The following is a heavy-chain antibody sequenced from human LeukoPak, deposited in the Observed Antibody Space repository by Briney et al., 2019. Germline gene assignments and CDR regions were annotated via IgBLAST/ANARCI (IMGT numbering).Heavy chain of an antibody. CDR2: ISYDGSNK. V-gene: IGHV3-30*18. CDR3: AKAQIGVAAAAYDY. CDR1: GFTFSSYG. J-gene: IGHJ4*02. D-gene: IGHD6-13*01. Sequence: PGGSLRLSCAASGFTFSSYGMHWVRQAPGKGLEWVAVISYDGSNKYYADSVKGRFTISRDNSKNTLYLQMNSLRAEDTAVYYCAKAQIGVAAAAYDYWGQGTLVTVSS.